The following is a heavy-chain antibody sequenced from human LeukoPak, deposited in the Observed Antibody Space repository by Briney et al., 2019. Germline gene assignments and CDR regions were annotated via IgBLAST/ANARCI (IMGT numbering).Heavy chain of an antibody. V-gene: IGHV3-21*01. CDR1: GFTFGIYA. CDR2: ISSSSSYI. J-gene: IGHJ4*02. Sequence: GSSLRLSCAASGFTFGIYAMSWVRQAPGKGLEWVSSISSSSSYIYYADSVKGRFTISRDNAKNSLYLQMNSLRAEDTAVYCCARAPQDSYCSGGSCYFDYWGQGTLVTVSS. CDR3: ARAPQDSYCSGGSCYFDY. D-gene: IGHD2-15*01.